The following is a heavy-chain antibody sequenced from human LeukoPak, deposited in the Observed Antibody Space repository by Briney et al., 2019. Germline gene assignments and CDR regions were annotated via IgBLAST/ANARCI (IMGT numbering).Heavy chain of an antibody. CDR3: AKDSDSGGRGFYGAFDI. CDR1: AFTFSSYG. D-gene: IGHD3-22*01. Sequence: GGSLRLSCAVSAFTFSSYGMHWVRQAPGKGLEWVTFIRYDGSHKYYADSVQGRFTISRDNSKNTLYLQMNSLRAEDTAVYYCAKDSDSGGRGFYGAFDIWGQGTVVTVSS. J-gene: IGHJ3*02. CDR2: IRYDGSHK. V-gene: IGHV3-30*02.